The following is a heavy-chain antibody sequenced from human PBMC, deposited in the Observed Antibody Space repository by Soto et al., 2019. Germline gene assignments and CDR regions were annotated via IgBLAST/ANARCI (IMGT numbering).Heavy chain of an antibody. CDR3: AKDLGGFGYYDSSGYYNTRGYFDY. CDR2: ISGSGGST. J-gene: IGHJ4*02. CDR1: GFTFSSYA. Sequence: PGGSLRLSCAASGFTFSSYAMSWVRQAPGKGLEWVSAISGSGGSTYYADSVKGRFTISRDNSKNTLYLQMNSLRAEDTAVYYCAKDLGGFGYYDSSGYYNTRGYFDYWGQGTLVTVSS. V-gene: IGHV3-23*01. D-gene: IGHD3-22*01.